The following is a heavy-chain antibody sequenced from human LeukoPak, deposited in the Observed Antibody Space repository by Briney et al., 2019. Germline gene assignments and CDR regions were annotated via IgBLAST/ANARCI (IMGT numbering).Heavy chain of an antibody. Sequence: GGSLRLSCAASGFTFSSYWVSWVRQAPGKGLEWVANIKQDGSEKYYVDSVKGRFTISRDNAKNSLYLQMNSLRAEDTAVYYCARDLARIVGATKALGYWGQGTLVTVSS. CDR2: IKQDGSEK. J-gene: IGHJ4*02. CDR3: ARDLARIVGATKALGY. V-gene: IGHV3-7*01. D-gene: IGHD1-26*01. CDR1: GFTFSSYW.